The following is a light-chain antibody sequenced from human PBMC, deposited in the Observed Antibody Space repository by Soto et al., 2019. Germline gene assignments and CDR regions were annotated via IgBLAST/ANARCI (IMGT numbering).Light chain of an antibody. CDR1: SSDVGGYNY. Sequence: QSALTQSASVSGSPGQSMTISCTGTSSDVGGYNYVSWYQQHPGKAPKLIIYDVSNRPSGVSTRFSGSKSGNTASLTISGLKAEDEADYSCSSYTSTNSWVFGGGTKLTVL. CDR3: SSYTSTNSWV. CDR2: DVS. J-gene: IGLJ3*02. V-gene: IGLV2-14*01.